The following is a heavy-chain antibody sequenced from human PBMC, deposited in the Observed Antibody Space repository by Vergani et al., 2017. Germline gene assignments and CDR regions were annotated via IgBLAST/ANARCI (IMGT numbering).Heavy chain of an antibody. D-gene: IGHD5-18*01. CDR1: GYTFTDYY. Sequence: EVQLVQSGAEVKKPGATVKISCKVSGYTFTDYYMHWVQQAPGKGLEWMGRVDPEDGETIYAEKFQGRVTITADTSTDTAYLELSSLRSEDTAVYYCAKSPWIQLWLRYYGMDVWGQGTTVTVSS. CDR2: VDPEDGET. J-gene: IGHJ6*02. V-gene: IGHV1-69-2*01. CDR3: AKSPWIQLWLRYYGMDV.